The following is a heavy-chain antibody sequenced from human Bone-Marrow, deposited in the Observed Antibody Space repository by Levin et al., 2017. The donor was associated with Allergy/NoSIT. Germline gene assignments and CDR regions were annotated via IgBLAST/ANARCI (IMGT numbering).Heavy chain of an antibody. Sequence: PGGSLRLSCAASGFTFSNAWMSWVRQAPGKGLEWVGRIKSKTDGGTTDYAAPVKGRFTISRDDSKNTLYLQMNSLKTEDTAVYYCTTSSPDYIWGSPSPDYWGQGTLVTVSS. CDR1: GFTFSNAW. J-gene: IGHJ4*02. D-gene: IGHD3-16*01. V-gene: IGHV3-15*01. CDR3: TTSSPDYIWGSPSPDY. CDR2: IKSKTDGGTT.